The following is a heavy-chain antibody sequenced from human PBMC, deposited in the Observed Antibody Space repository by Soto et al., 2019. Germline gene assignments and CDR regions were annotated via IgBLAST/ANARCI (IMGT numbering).Heavy chain of an antibody. Sequence: GESLKISCAASGFTFSSHAMSWVRQAPGKGLEWVSAISNSGGSTYYADSVKGRFTISRDNSRNTLYLQMNSLRAEDTAVYYCARDGSDSTSFDYWGQGTLVTVSS. CDR3: ARDGSDSTSFDY. J-gene: IGHJ4*02. CDR1: GFTFSSHA. D-gene: IGHD2-21*02. CDR2: ISNSGGST. V-gene: IGHV3-23*01.